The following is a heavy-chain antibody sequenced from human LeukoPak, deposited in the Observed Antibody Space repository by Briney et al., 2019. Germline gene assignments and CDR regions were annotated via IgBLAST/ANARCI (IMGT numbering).Heavy chain of an antibody. J-gene: IGHJ5*02. CDR1: GGSISSGGYS. CDR3: ARTDQLLRNWFDP. D-gene: IGHD2-2*01. CDR2: IYHSGST. V-gene: IGHV4-30-2*01. Sequence: SETLSLTCAVSGGSISSGGYSWSWIRQPPGKGLEWIGYIYHSGSTYYNPSLKSRVTISVDRSKNQFSLKLSSVTAADTAVYYCARTDQLLRNWFDPWGQGTLVTVSS.